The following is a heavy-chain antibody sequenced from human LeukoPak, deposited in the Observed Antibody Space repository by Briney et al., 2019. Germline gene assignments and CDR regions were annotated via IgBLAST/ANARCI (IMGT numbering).Heavy chain of an antibody. V-gene: IGHV4-38-2*02. Sequence: SSETLSLTCTVSGGSISSYYWGWIRQPPGKGLEWIGSIYHSGSTYYNPSLKSRVTISVDTSKNQFSLKLSSVTAADTAVYYCARMISRDTFGDAFDIWGQGTMVTVSS. CDR3: ARMISRDTFGDAFDI. J-gene: IGHJ3*02. D-gene: IGHD3-10*01. CDR1: GGSISSYY. CDR2: IYHSGST.